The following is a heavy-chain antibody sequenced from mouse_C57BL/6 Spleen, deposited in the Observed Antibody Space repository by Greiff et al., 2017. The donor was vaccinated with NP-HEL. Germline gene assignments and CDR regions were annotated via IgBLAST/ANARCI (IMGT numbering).Heavy chain of an antibody. D-gene: IGHD1-1*01. CDR2: INYDGSST. V-gene: IGHV5-16*01. CDR3: ARGGYYYGSFYAMDY. J-gene: IGHJ4*01. Sequence: EVQLVESEGGLVQPGSSMKLSCTASGFTFSDYYMAWVRQVPEKGLEWVANINYDGSSTYYLDSLKSRFIISRDNAKNILYLQMSSLKSEDTATYYCARGGYYYGSFYAMDYWGQGTSVTVSS. CDR1: GFTFSDYY.